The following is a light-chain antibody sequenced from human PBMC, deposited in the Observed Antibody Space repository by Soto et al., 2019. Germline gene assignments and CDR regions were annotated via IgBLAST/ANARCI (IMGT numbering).Light chain of an antibody. CDR2: WAS. V-gene: IGKV4-1*01. CDR3: QQYYSTPMYN. CDR1: QSVLYSSNNKHS. J-gene: IGKJ2*01. Sequence: DSVMTQYPDSLAVSLGAGATIKCKSSQSVLYSSNNKHSLAWYQQKPGQPPQLLIYWASTRESGVPERFSGSGSATDSTLTIISPQAKDGAFYDCQQYYSTPMYNFGKGTKVEIK.